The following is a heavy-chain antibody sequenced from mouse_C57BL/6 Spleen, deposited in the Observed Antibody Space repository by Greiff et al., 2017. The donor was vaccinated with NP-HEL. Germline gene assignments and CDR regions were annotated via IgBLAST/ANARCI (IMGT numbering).Heavy chain of an antibody. CDR3: ARALYGNYWYFDV. D-gene: IGHD2-1*01. CDR2: IYPGSGST. V-gene: IGHV1-55*01. J-gene: IGHJ1*03. CDR1: GYTFTSYW. Sequence: QVQLKQSGAELVKPGASVKMSCKASGYTFTSYWITWVKQRPGQGLEWIGDIYPGSGSTNYNEKFKSKATLTVDTSSSTAYMQLSSLTSEDSAVYCCARALYGNYWYFDVWGTGTTVTVSS.